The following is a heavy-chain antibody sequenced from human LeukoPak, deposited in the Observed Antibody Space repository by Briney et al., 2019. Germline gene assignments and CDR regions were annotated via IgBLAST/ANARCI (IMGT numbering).Heavy chain of an antibody. CDR2: INHSGST. Sequence: SETLSLTCAVYGGSFSGYYWSWIRQPPGKGLEWSGEINHSGSTNYNPSLKSRVTISVDTSKNQFSLKLSSVTAADTAVYYCARGFLYDYVWGSYRPYYFDYWGQGTLVTVSS. D-gene: IGHD3-16*02. CDR3: ARGFLYDYVWGSYRPYYFDY. CDR1: GGSFSGYY. J-gene: IGHJ4*02. V-gene: IGHV4-34*01.